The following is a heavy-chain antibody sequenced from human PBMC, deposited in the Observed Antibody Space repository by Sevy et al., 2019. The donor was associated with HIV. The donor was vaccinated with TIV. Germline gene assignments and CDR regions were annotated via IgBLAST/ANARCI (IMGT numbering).Heavy chain of an antibody. CDR2: SRNKANSYTT. Sequence: GGSLRLSCAASGFTFSDYYMDWVRQAPGKGLEWVGRSRNKANSYTTEYAASVKGRFTISRDDSKNSLYLQMNGLKTEVTAVYYCASRVGMTGYWGQGTLVTVSS. CDR1: GFTFSDYY. J-gene: IGHJ4*02. V-gene: IGHV3-72*01. CDR3: ASRVGMTGY. D-gene: IGHD1-26*01.